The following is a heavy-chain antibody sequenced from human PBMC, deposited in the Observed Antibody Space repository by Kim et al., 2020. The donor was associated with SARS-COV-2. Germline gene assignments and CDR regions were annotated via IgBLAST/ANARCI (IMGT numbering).Heavy chain of an antibody. CDR3: ARGELLWFGDFYFDY. Sequence: GGSLRLSCAASGFTFSSYWMSWVRQAPGKGLEWVANIKQDGSEKYYVDSVKGRFTISRDNAKNSLYLQMNSLRAEDTAVYYCARGELLWFGDFYFDYWGQGTLVTVSS. V-gene: IGHV3-7*03. J-gene: IGHJ4*02. D-gene: IGHD3-10*01. CDR2: IKQDGSEK. CDR1: GFTFSSYW.